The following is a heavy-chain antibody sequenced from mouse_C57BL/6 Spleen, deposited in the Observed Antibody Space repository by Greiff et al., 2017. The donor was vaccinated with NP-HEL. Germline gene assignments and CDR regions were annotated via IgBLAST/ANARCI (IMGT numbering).Heavy chain of an antibody. CDR3: ARITTVVATDWDVDY. CDR2: IYPGDGDT. J-gene: IGHJ2*01. V-gene: IGHV1-82*01. Sequence: VQLQQSGPELVKPGASVKISCKASGYAFSSSWLNWVKQRPGKGLEWIGRIYPGDGDTNYNGKFKGKATLTADKSSSTAYMLLSNRTSVDSAVYVCARITTVVATDWDVDYWGQGTTLTVSS. CDR1: GYAFSSSW. D-gene: IGHD1-1*01.